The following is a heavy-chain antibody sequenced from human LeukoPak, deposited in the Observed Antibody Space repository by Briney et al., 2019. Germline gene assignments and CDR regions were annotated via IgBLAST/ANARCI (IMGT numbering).Heavy chain of an antibody. J-gene: IGHJ6*02. V-gene: IGHV3-21*01. CDR2: ISSTTSYK. Sequence: GGSLRLSCAASGFTYSSYSMNWVRQAPGKGLEWVSFISSTTSYKYYADSVKGRFTISRDNAKNSLYLQMNSLRAEDTAVYYCARGRSGWSPYYYYGMDVWGQGTTVTVSS. CDR3: ARGRSGWSPYYYYGMDV. D-gene: IGHD6-19*01. CDR1: GFTYSSYS.